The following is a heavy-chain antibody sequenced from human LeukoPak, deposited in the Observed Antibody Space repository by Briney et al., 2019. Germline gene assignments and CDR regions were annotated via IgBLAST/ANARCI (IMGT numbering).Heavy chain of an antibody. D-gene: IGHD3-22*01. Sequence: GGTLRLSCAASGFTFSSYAMSWVRQAPGKGLEWVSAISGSGGSTYYADSVKGRFTISRDNSKNTLYLQMNSLRAEDTAVYYCAREGGSYYDSSGSIDYWGQGTLVTVSS. CDR1: GFTFSSYA. J-gene: IGHJ4*02. V-gene: IGHV3-23*01. CDR2: ISGSGGST. CDR3: AREGGSYYDSSGSIDY.